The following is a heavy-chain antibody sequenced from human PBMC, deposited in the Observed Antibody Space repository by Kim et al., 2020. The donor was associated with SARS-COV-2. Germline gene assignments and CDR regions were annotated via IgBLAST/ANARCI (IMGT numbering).Heavy chain of an antibody. CDR1: GFTFSSYG. D-gene: IGHD5-18*01. Sequence: GGSLRLSCAASGFTFSSYGMHWVRQALGKGLEWVAVIWYDGSNKYYADSVKGRFTISRDNSKNTLYLQMNSLRAEDTAVYYCARDEGAMVTYFDYWGQGTLVTVSS. V-gene: IGHV3-33*01. CDR3: ARDEGAMVTYFDY. CDR2: IWYDGSNK. J-gene: IGHJ4*02.